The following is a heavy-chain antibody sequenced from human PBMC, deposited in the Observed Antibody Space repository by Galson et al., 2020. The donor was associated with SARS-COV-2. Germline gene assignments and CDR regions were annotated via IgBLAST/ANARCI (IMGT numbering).Heavy chain of an antibody. V-gene: IGHV4-59*01. J-gene: IGHJ2*01. CDR1: GGSISTNY. CDR3: AILPWVELWLRGWYFDL. D-gene: IGHD5-18*01. Sequence: SETLSLTCTVSGGSISTNYWTWIRQPPGKGLEWIGYIYFSGSTNYNPSLKSRVTISVDTSKNQFSLRVNSVTAADSATYYCAILPWVELWLRGWYFDLWGRGTLVTVSS. CDR2: IYFSGST.